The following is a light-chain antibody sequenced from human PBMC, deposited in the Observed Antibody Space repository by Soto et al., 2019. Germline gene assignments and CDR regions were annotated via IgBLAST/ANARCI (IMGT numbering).Light chain of an antibody. V-gene: IGKV1-5*03. Sequence: DIQMTQSPSTLSASVGDRVTITCRASQTIDKWLAWYQQKPGKAPKLLIYKASILQSGVPSRFSGSGSGTEFPLTLTSLQPDDVGSYFCQQYSRFSWTFGQGTKVEIK. CDR3: QQYSRFSWT. CDR2: KAS. CDR1: QTIDKW. J-gene: IGKJ1*01.